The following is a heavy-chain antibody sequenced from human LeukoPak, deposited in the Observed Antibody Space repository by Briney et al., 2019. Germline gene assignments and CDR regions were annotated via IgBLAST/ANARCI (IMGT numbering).Heavy chain of an antibody. J-gene: IGHJ3*02. CDR2: INPSGGSP. V-gene: IGHV1-46*01. D-gene: IGHD2-8*01. CDR3: ARESLSAFDI. CDR1: GYSFTKYF. Sequence: ASVKASCKASGYSFTKYFMHWVRQAPGQGLEWMGIINPSGGSPNYAQKFQGRVTMTTDTSTSTVYMELSSLRSEDTAVYYCARESLSAFDIWGQGTMVTVSS.